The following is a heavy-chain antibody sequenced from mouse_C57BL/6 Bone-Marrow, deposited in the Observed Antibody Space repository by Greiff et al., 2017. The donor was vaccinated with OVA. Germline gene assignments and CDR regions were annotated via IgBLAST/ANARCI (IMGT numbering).Heavy chain of an antibody. CDR2: INPGDGGT. D-gene: IGHD1-1*01. V-gene: IGHV1-54*01. J-gene: IGHJ2*01. CDR3: ARSDCYGSSDRYYFDY. CDR1: GYAFTNYL. Sequence: QVQLQQSGAELVRPGTSVKLSCKASGYAFTNYLMEWVQQRPGQGLEWIGVINPGDGGTNYNEKFKGKATLTVDKSSSTAYMQLSSLTSEDSAVYYCARSDCYGSSDRYYFDYWGQGTTLTVSS.